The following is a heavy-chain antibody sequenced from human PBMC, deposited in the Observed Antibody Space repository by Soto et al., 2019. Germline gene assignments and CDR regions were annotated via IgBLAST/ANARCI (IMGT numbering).Heavy chain of an antibody. J-gene: IGHJ1*01. CDR1: GFSLSTSGVG. CDR2: IYWDDDK. Sequence: ASGPTLVNPTQTLTLTCTFSGFSLSTSGVGVGWIRQPPGKALEWLALIYWDDDKRYSPSLKSRLTITKDTSKNQVVLTMTNMDPVDTASYYCARVYYYDSSGYSGAEYFQHWGQGTLVTVSS. V-gene: IGHV2-5*02. D-gene: IGHD3-22*01. CDR3: ARVYYYDSSGYSGAEYFQH.